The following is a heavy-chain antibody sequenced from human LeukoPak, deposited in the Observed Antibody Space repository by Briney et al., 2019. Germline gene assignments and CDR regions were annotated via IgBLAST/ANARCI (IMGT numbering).Heavy chain of an antibody. CDR1: GYTFTNYY. Sequence: ASVKVSCKASGYTFTNYYLHWVRQAPGQGLEWMGVINPSGGGTSYIQKFQGRVTMTTDTSTTTAYMELRSLRSDDTAVYYCARGEAAARHFDYWGQGTLVTVSS. V-gene: IGHV1-46*01. CDR2: INPSGGGT. D-gene: IGHD6-13*01. CDR3: ARGEAAARHFDY. J-gene: IGHJ4*02.